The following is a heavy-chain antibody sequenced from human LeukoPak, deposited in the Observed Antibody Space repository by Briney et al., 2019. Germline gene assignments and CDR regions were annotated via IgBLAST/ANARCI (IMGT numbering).Heavy chain of an antibody. D-gene: IGHD1-14*01. V-gene: IGHV1-2*06. CDR3: AKAKPQGSDRDFDY. CDR2: INPNSGDT. J-gene: IGHJ4*02. CDR1: GYAFTGYY. Sequence: ASVKVSCKTSGYAFTGYYMHWVRQAPGQGLEWMGRINPNSGDTNYAQKFQGRVTMTGDTSITTAYMELNSLRSDDTAVYYCAKAKPQGSDRDFDYWGQGTLVTVSS.